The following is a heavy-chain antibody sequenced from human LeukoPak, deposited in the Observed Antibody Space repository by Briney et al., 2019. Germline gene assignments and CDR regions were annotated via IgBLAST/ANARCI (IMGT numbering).Heavy chain of an antibody. D-gene: IGHD2-15*01. V-gene: IGHV4-59*01. J-gene: IGHJ5*02. CDR1: GGSISSYY. CDR3: AREVSGYCSGGSCYRWDP. CDR2: IYYSGST. Sequence: SETLSLTCTVSGGSISSYYWSWIRQPPGKGLEWIGYIYYSGSTNYNPSLKSLVTISVDTSKNQFSLKLSSVTAADTAVYYCAREVSGYCSGGSCYRWDPWGQGTLVTVSS.